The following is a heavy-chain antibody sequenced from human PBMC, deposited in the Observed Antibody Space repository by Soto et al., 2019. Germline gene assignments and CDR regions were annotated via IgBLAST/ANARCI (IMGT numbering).Heavy chain of an antibody. V-gene: IGHV3-30*18. J-gene: IGHJ5*02. Sequence: LRLSCAASGFTFSSHGLHWVRQAPGKGLEWVAFISYDVTYKYYADSVKGRFTISRDNSENTVYLQMNSLRADDTAVYYCAKGALYDSSGYYYDHWGQGALVTVSS. CDR1: GFTFSSHG. CDR2: ISYDVTYK. D-gene: IGHD3-22*01. CDR3: AKGALYDSSGYYYDH.